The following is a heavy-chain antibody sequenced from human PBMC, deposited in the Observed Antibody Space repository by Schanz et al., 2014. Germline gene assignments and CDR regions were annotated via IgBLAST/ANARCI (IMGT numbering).Heavy chain of an antibody. V-gene: IGHV3-23*04. CDR1: GFTFSTYA. Sequence: EVQLAESGGGLIQPGGSLRLSCAASGFTFSTYAMTWVRQAPGKGLEWVSCIRGSGGSTLYADSVQGRFTISRDDSKNMLYLQMNSLRAEDTAVYYCAKVREWWPYYFDYWGQGTLVTVSS. J-gene: IGHJ4*02. CDR2: IRGSGGST. D-gene: IGHD2-15*01. CDR3: AKVREWWPYYFDY.